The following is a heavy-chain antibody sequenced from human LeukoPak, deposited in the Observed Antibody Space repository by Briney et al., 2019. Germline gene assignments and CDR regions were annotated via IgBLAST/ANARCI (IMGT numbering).Heavy chain of an antibody. CDR2: ISAYNGNT. CDR1: GYTFTSYG. V-gene: IGHV1-18*01. J-gene: IGHJ1*01. CDR3: ARSPPLGIFGVVRTLYFQH. Sequence: GASVKVSCKAPGYTFTSYGISWVRQAPGQGLEWMGWISAYNGNTNYAQKLQGRVTMTTDTSTSTAYMELRSLRSDDTAVYYCARSPPLGIFGVVRTLYFQHWGQGTLVTVSS. D-gene: IGHD3-3*01.